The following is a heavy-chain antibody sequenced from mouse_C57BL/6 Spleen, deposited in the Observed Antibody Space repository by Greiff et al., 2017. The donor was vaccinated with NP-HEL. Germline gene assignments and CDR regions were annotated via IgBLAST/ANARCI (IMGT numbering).Heavy chain of an antibody. Sequence: QVQLQQSGAELARPGASVKLSCKASGYTFTSYGISWVKQRTGQGLEWIGEIYPRSGNTYYNEKFKGKATLTADKSSSTAYMELRSLTSEDSAVYFCASPGYYYVSPYYFDYWGQGTTLTVSS. CDR2: IYPRSGNT. J-gene: IGHJ2*01. CDR3: ASPGYYYVSPYYFDY. D-gene: IGHD1-1*01. CDR1: GYTFTSYG. V-gene: IGHV1-81*01.